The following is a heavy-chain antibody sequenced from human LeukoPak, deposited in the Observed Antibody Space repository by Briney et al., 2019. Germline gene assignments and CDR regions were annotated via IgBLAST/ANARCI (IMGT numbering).Heavy chain of an antibody. Sequence: GRSLRLSCAASGFTFSSYGMHWVRQAPGKGLEWVGRIKSKTDGGTTDYAAPVKGRFTISRDDSKNTLYLQMNSLKTEDTAVYYCTTDSGRTAFDYWGQGTLVTVSS. CDR2: IKSKTDGGTT. J-gene: IGHJ4*02. V-gene: IGHV3-15*01. D-gene: IGHD6-19*01. CDR1: GFTFSSYG. CDR3: TTDSGRTAFDY.